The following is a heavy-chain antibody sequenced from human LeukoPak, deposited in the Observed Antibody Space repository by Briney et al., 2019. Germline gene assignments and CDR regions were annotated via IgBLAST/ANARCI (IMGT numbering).Heavy chain of an antibody. CDR3: AKRGVVIRVILVGFHKEAYYFES. J-gene: IGHJ4*02. CDR1: GIALSNYG. V-gene: IGHV3-23*01. Sequence: GGSLRLSCAVSGIALSNYGMSWVRQAPGKGLEWVAGISDSGGSTNYADSVKGRFTISRDNPKNTLYLQMNSLRAEDTAVYFCAKRGVVIRVILVGFHKEAYYFESWGQGALVTVSS. D-gene: IGHD3/OR15-3a*01. CDR2: ISDSGGST.